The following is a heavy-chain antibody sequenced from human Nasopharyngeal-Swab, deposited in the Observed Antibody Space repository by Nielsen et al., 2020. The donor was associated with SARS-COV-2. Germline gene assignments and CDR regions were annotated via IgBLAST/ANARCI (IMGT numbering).Heavy chain of an antibody. Sequence: WIRLPPGKGLEWIGYIYYSGSTYYNPSLKSRVTISVDTSKNQFSLKLSSVTAADTAVYYCARATMIVVVIGAFDIWGQGTMVTVSS. CDR2: IYYSGST. V-gene: IGHV4-31*02. CDR3: ARATMIVVVIGAFDI. D-gene: IGHD3-22*01. J-gene: IGHJ3*02.